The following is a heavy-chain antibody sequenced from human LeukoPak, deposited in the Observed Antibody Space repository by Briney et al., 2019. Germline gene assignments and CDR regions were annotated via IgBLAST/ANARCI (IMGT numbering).Heavy chain of an antibody. V-gene: IGHV1-69*05. D-gene: IGHD2-2*02. CDR3: AILPTLLLPAAIELREGWFDP. CDR2: IIPIFGTA. CDR1: GGTFSSYA. J-gene: IGHJ5*02. Sequence: SVKVSCKASGGTFSSYAISWVRQAPGQGLEWMGGIIPIFGTANYAQKFQGRVTITTDESTSTAYMELSSLRSEDTAVYYCAILPTLLLPAAIELREGWFDPWGQGTLVTVSS.